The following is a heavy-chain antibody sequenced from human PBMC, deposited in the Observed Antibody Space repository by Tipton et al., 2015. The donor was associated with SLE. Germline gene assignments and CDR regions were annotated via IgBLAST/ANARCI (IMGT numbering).Heavy chain of an antibody. D-gene: IGHD2-15*01. CDR2: IYYSGST. Sequence: TLSLTCAVSGYSISSGYYWGWIRQPPGKGLEWIGSIYYSGSTYYNPSLKSRVTMSVDMSENQFSLKLSSVTAADTAVYYCAREGRCGGGSCYSFDYWGQGTLVTVSS. V-gene: IGHV4-38-2*02. CDR3: AREGRCGGGSCYSFDY. J-gene: IGHJ4*02. CDR1: GYSISSGYY.